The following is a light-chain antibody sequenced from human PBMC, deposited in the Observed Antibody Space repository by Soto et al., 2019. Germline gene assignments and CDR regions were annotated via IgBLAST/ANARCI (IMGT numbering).Light chain of an antibody. V-gene: IGKV3-20*01. CDR3: QQCGSSPET. Sequence: ELVLTQSPATLPVSPGERAALSCRASQSVSNNLAWYQQKPGQAPRLLIYSASSRATGVPDRFSGSGSGTDFTLTISRLEPEDFAVYYCQQCGSSPETFGQGTKVDIK. CDR2: SAS. J-gene: IGKJ1*01. CDR1: QSVSNN.